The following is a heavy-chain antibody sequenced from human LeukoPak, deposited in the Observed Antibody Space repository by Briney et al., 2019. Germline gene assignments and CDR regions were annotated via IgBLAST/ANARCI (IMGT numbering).Heavy chain of an antibody. J-gene: IGHJ3*02. CDR2: IYYSGST. CDR1: GGSISSGGYY. CDR3: ARESAELHPDAFDI. Sequence: PSQALSLTCTVSGGSISSGGYYWSWIRQHPGKGLEWIGYIYYSGSTYYNPSLKSRVTISVDTSKNQFSLKLSSVTAADTAVYYCARESAELHPDAFDIWGQGTMVTVSS. D-gene: IGHD5-24*01. V-gene: IGHV4-31*03.